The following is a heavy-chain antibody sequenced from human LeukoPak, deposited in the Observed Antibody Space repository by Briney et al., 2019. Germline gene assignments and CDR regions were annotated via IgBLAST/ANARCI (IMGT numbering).Heavy chain of an antibody. CDR1: GHTFTAYY. CDR3: ARLGLAYCGGDCYESVSSLPY. CDR2: INPNSGGT. V-gene: IGHV1-2*02. D-gene: IGHD2-21*02. Sequence: ASVKVSCKASGHTFTAYYMFWVRQAPGQGLEWMGWINPNSGGTNYAQKFQGRVTMTRDTSISTAYMELSRLRSDDTAVYYCARLGLAYCGGDCYESVSSLPYWGQGTLVTVSS. J-gene: IGHJ4*02.